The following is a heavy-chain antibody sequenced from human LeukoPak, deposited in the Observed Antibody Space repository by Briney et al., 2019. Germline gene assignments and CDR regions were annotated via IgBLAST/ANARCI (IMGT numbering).Heavy chain of an antibody. J-gene: IGHJ6*03. D-gene: IGHD3-10*01. Sequence: SETLSLTCTVSGGSISGNSYYWGWIRQPPGKGLDWIGSIYYSGSTYYNPSLKSRVTISVDTSKNQFSLKLSSVTAADTAVYYCARQPHLLLWFGELSDYMDVWGKGTTVTISS. V-gene: IGHV4-39*01. CDR1: GGSISGNSYY. CDR3: ARQPHLLLWFGELSDYMDV. CDR2: IYYSGST.